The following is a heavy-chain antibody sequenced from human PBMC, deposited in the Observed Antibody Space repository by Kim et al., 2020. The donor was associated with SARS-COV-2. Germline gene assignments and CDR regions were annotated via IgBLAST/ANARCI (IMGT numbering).Heavy chain of an antibody. Sequence: GGSLRLSCAASGFTFSDYYMSWIRQAPGKGLEWVSYISSSGSTIYYADSVKGRFTISRDNAKNSLYLQMNSLRAEDTAVYYCARDGYSSSWDFFQNYGMDVWGQGTTVTVSS. V-gene: IGHV3-11*04. D-gene: IGHD6-13*01. CDR2: ISSSGSTI. CDR3: ARDGYSSSWDFFQNYGMDV. J-gene: IGHJ6*02. CDR1: GFTFSDYY.